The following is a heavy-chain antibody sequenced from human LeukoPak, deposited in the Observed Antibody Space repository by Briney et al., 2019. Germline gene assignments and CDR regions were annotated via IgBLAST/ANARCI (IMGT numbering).Heavy chain of an antibody. CDR1: GFTFSSYG. CDR3: ARVSRYYYGSGSEY. J-gene: IGHJ4*02. V-gene: IGHV3-30*03. CDR2: ISYDGSNK. D-gene: IGHD3-10*01. Sequence: PGRSLRLSCAASGFTFSSYGMHWVRQAPGKGLEWVAVISYDGSNKYYADSVKGRFTISRDNSKNTLYLQMNSLRAEDTAVYYCARVSRYYYGSGSEYWGQGTLVTVSS.